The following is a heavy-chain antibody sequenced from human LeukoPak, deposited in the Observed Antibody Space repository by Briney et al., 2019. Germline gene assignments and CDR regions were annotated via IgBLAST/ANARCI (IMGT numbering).Heavy chain of an antibody. CDR1: GFTFSSYA. CDR3: AKAPIAVAGSPGDY. Sequence: PGGSLRLSCAASGFTFSSYAMSWVRQAPGKGLEWVSAISGSGGSTYYADSVKDRFTISRDNSKNTLYLQMNSLRAEDTAVYYCAKAPIAVAGSPGDYWGQGTLVTVSS. CDR2: ISGSGGST. V-gene: IGHV3-23*01. J-gene: IGHJ4*02. D-gene: IGHD6-19*01.